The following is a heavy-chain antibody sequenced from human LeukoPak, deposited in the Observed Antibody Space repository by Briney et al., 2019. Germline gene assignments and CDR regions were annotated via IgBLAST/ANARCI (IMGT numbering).Heavy chain of an antibody. Sequence: SSVKVSCKASGGTFSSYTISWVRQAPGQGLEWMGRIIPILGIANYAQKFQGRVTITADKSTSTAYMELSSLRSEDTAVYYCASSSSVVPAAPVDYWGQGTLVTVSS. CDR1: GGTFSSYT. CDR2: IIPILGIA. CDR3: ASSSSVVPAAPVDY. V-gene: IGHV1-69*02. J-gene: IGHJ4*02. D-gene: IGHD2-2*01.